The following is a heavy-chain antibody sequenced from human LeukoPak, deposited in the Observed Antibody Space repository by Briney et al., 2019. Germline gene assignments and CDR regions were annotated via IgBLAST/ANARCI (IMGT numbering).Heavy chain of an antibody. D-gene: IGHD2-2*02. V-gene: IGHV1-3*01. J-gene: IGHJ4*02. CDR2: INAGNGNT. CDR1: GYTFTSYV. Sequence: ASVKVSCKASGYTFTSYVMHWVRQAPGQRLEWMGWINAGNGNTKYSQKFQGRVTITRDTSASTAYMELSSLRSEDTAVYYCARGTPSYCSSTSCYNAMDYWGQGTLVTVSS. CDR3: ARGTPSYCSSTSCYNAMDY.